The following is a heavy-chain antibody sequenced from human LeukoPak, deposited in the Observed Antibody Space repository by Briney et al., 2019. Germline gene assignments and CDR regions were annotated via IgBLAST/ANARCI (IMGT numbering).Heavy chain of an antibody. CDR2: IIPIFGTA. CDR1: GGTFSSYA. CDR3: ATISGSSLPPDY. Sequence: SVKVSCKASGGTFSSYAISWVRQAPGQGLEWMGGIIPIFGTANYAQKFQGRVTITADESTSTAYMELSSLRSEDTAVYYCATISGSSLPPDYWGQGTLVTVSS. J-gene: IGHJ4*02. V-gene: IGHV1-69*13. D-gene: IGHD1-26*01.